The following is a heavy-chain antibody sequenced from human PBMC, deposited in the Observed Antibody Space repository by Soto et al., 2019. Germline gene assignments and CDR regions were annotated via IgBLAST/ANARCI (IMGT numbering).Heavy chain of an antibody. V-gene: IGHV3-23*01. D-gene: IGHD3-9*01. CDR2: ISGSGGST. J-gene: IGHJ5*02. CDR3: AEVWYFDWLNNWFDP. CDR1: GFTFSSYA. Sequence: PGGSLRLSCAASGFTFSSYAMSWVRQAPGKGLEWVSAISGSGGSTYYADSVKGRFTISRDNSKNTLYLQMNSLRAEDTAVYYCAEVWYFDWLNNWFDPWGQGTLVTVSS.